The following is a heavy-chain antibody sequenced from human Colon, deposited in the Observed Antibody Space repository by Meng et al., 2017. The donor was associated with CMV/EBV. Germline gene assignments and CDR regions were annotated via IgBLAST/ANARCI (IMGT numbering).Heavy chain of an antibody. CDR3: ARDIGRFCTAGSCYARPYLYDLDV. J-gene: IGHJ6*02. D-gene: IGHD2-15*01. Sequence: MHWVRQAPGKGLEWVAVISYDGSSEYYADSVKGRFTISRDNSKNTLYLQLTSLRTEDTAVYYCARDIGRFCTAGSCYARPYLYDLDVWGQGTMVTVSS. CDR2: ISYDGSSE. V-gene: IGHV3-30-3*01.